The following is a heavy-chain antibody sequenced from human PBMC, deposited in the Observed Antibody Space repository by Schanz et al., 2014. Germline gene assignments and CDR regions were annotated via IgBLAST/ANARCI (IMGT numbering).Heavy chain of an antibody. J-gene: IGHJ3*02. CDR1: GGTFSSFG. CDR3: ARGTMPGTFDI. CDR2: IIPVLNIA. D-gene: IGHD2-2*01. Sequence: QVQLVQSGAEVKKPGSSVKVSCKASGGTFSSFGINWVRQAPGQGLEWMGKIIPVLNIATYAQRFQGRVSITADKSTFTAYMELSSLRYEDTALYYCARGTMPGTFDIWCQGTMVTVSS. V-gene: IGHV1-69*02.